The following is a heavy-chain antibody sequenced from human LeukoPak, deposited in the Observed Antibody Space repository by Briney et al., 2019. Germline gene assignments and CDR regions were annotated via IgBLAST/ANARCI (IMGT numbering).Heavy chain of an antibody. CDR2: ISSSGSTI. D-gene: IGHD5-18*01. CDR1: GFTFSDYY. Sequence: GGSLRLSCAASGFTFSDYYMSRIRQAPGKGLEWVSYISSSGSTIYYADSVKGRFTISRDNAKSSLYLQMNSLRAEDTAVYYCARWDTAMVTGFDPWGQGTLVTVSS. J-gene: IGHJ5*02. CDR3: ARWDTAMVTGFDP. V-gene: IGHV3-11*01.